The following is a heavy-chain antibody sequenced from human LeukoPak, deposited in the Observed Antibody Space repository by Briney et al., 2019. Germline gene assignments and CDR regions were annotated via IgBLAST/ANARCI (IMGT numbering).Heavy chain of an antibody. J-gene: IGHJ4*02. CDR3: AKDPFYDYIWGSYVHY. D-gene: IGHD3-16*01. CDR1: GFTVSSNY. Sequence: GGSLRLSCAASGFTVSSNYMSWVRQAPGKGLEWVSVIYSGGSTYYADSVKGRFTISRDNSKNTLYLQMNSLRAEDTAVYYCAKDPFYDYIWGSYVHYWGQGTLVTVSS. CDR2: IYSGGST. V-gene: IGHV3-53*01.